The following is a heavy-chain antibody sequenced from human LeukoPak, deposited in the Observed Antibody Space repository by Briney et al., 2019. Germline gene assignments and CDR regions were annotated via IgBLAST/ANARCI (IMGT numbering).Heavy chain of an antibody. J-gene: IGHJ5*02. V-gene: IGHV3-21*01. CDR1: GFTFSSYS. CDR2: ISSSSSYI. D-gene: IGHD2-2*01. CDR3: AGYCSSTSCHGWFDP. Sequence: GGSLRLSCAVSGFTFSSYSMSWVRQAPGKGLEWVSSISSSSSYIYYADSVKGRFTISRDNAKNSLYLQMNSLRAEDTAVYYCAGYCSSTSCHGWFDPWGQGTLVTVSS.